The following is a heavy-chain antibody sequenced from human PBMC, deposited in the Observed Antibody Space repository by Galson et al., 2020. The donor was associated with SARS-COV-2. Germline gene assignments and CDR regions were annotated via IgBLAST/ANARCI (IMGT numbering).Heavy chain of an antibody. CDR3: VRGPYTGAIDY. J-gene: IGHJ4*02. CDR1: GFTFSSYA. Sequence: GGSLRLSCSASGFTFSSYAMHWVRQAPGKGLEYVSSITSDGGSTYYADPIKGRFTISRDNSKNTLYLHMSSLIAEDTAVYYCVRGPYTGAIDYWGQGTLVTVSS. V-gene: IGHV3-64D*08. D-gene: IGHD2-2*02. CDR2: ITSDGGST.